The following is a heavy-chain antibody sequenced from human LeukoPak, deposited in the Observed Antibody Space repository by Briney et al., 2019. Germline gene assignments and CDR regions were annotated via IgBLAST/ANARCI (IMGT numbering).Heavy chain of an antibody. CDR2: INPSGGST. Sequence: ASVKVSCKASGYTFTSYYMHWVRQAPGQGLEWMGIINPSGGSTSYAQKFQGRVTMTRDMSTSTVYMELSSLRSEDTAVYYCARDDGDRYGYRKPLVVWGQGTLVTVSS. V-gene: IGHV1-46*01. CDR1: GYTFTSYY. J-gene: IGHJ4*02. D-gene: IGHD5-18*01. CDR3: ARDDGDRYGYRKPLVV.